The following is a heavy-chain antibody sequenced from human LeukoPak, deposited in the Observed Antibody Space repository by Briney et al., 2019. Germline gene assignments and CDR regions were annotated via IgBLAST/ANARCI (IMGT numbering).Heavy chain of an antibody. CDR1: GFTVSSYY. V-gene: IGHV3-66*01. CDR2: IYSGGST. J-gene: IGHJ3*02. CDR3: ARDRGCGDCYPPANDAFDI. Sequence: GGSLTLSCAASGFTVSSYYMSWVRQAPGKGLEWVSVIYSGGSTYYADPVKGRFTISRDNSKSTLYLQMNSLRAEDTAVYYCARDRGCGDCYPPANDAFDIWGQGTMVTVSS. D-gene: IGHD2-21*02.